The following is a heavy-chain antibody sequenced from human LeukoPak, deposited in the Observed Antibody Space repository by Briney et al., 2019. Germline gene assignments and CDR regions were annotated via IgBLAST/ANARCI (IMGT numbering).Heavy chain of an antibody. Sequence: GGSLRLSCAASGFTFSSYAMSWVRQAPGKGLEWVSAISGSGGSTYYADSVKGRFTISRDNPKNTLYLQINSLRAEDTAVYYCERESYSCGYFDYWGQGTLVTVSS. CDR3: ERESYSCGYFDY. J-gene: IGHJ4*02. CDR1: GFTFSSYA. V-gene: IGHV3-23*01. CDR2: ISGSGGST. D-gene: IGHD5-18*01.